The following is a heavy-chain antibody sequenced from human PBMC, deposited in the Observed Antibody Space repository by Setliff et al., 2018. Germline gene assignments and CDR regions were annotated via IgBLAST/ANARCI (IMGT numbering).Heavy chain of an antibody. J-gene: IGHJ4*01. CDR2: ISSTGDDI. Sequence: GGSLRLSCAASGFSLNSFRMTWIRQPPGKGLEWVSSISSTGDDIYYTDPVKGRFTISRDRSRNTVELQMDSLRDEDTAVYYCGRDLNNLGFIDFWGHGTPVTVSS. D-gene: IGHD7-27*01. V-gene: IGHV3-21*01. CDR1: GFSLNSFR. CDR3: GRDLNNLGFIDF.